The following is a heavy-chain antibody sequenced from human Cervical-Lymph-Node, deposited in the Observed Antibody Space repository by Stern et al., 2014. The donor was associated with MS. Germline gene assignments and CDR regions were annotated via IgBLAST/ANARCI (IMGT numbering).Heavy chain of an antibody. D-gene: IGHD4-23*01. CDR1: GFTFSSYS. CDR3: ARGRGGNYRYYFDY. CDR2: ISSGDSYI. Sequence: EVQLVESGGGLVKPGGSLRLSCAASGFTFSSYSMNWVRQAPGKGLAWVASISSGDSYIYYADSLKGRFTISRDNAKNSLYLQMNSLRAEDTAVYYCARGRGGNYRYYFDYWGQGTLVTVSS. V-gene: IGHV3-21*01. J-gene: IGHJ4*02.